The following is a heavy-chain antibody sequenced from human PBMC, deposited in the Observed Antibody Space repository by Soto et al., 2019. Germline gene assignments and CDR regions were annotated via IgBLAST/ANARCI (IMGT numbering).Heavy chain of an antibody. CDR3: AREGQAPYYYYGMDV. Sequence: QVQMVQSGDEVKKPEASVKVSCKASGYTFTNYGFSWVRQAPGQGLEWMGWISGYNGNTKYAEKFQGRVTMTTDTSTSTAHMELRSLRSDDTAVYYCAREGQAPYYYYGMDVWGQGTAVTVSS. CDR1: GYTFTNYG. J-gene: IGHJ6*02. V-gene: IGHV1-18*01. CDR2: ISGYNGNT.